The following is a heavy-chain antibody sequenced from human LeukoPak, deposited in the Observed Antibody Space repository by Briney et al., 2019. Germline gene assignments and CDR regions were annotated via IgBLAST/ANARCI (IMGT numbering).Heavy chain of an antibody. CDR2: VHYSGST. Sequence: PSETLSVTCTVSGGSIRSSSYYWGWIRQPPGKGLEWIGSVHYSGSTYDNPSLKSRATISVDTSMNQSPLKLISVTAADTAVYYCARRSTVAGRGRFDPWGQGTLVTVSS. J-gene: IGHJ5*02. CDR3: ARRSTVAGRGRFDP. V-gene: IGHV4-39*01. D-gene: IGHD6-19*01. CDR1: GGSIRSSSYY.